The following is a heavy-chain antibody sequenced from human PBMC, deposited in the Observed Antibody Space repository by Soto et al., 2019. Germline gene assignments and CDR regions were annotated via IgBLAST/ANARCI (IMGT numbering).Heavy chain of an antibody. CDR3: ARVNSVLLWFGESNYYFDY. V-gene: IGHV4-59*01. CDR1: GVLISSYY. D-gene: IGHD3-10*01. Sequence: SETLSLTCNVSGVLISSYYWSWIRQPPGKGLEWIGYIYYSGNTNYNSSLESRVTISVDTSKNRFSLKLSSVTAADTAVYYCARVNSVLLWFGESNYYFDYWGQGTLVTVSS. J-gene: IGHJ4*02. CDR2: IYYSGNT.